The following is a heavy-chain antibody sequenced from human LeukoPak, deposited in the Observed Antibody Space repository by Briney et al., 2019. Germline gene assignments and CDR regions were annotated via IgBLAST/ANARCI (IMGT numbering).Heavy chain of an antibody. CDR3: ARASRFGSSFTFDY. J-gene: IGHJ4*02. D-gene: IGHD6-6*01. V-gene: IGHV4-39*01. CDR2: IYYSGST. CDR1: GGSISSSSYY. Sequence: SETLSLTCAVSGGSISSSSYYWGWIRQPPGKGLEWIGSIYYSGSTYYNPSLKSRVTISVDTSKSQFSLKLSSVTAADTAVYYCARASRFGSSFTFDYWGQGTLVTVSS.